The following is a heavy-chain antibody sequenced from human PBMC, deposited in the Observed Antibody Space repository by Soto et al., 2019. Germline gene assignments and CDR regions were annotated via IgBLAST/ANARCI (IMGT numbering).Heavy chain of an antibody. J-gene: IGHJ4*02. CDR1: GFSFSSYA. V-gene: IGHV3-30-3*01. Sequence: QVQLVESGGGVVQPGRSLRLSCAASGFSFSSYAMHWVRQVPGKGLEWVAIISYDGSNKYYADSVKGRFTMSRDSHMNTIYREVQVLRAEGTAEYYGARDWARFYSRSSGGYFVCWGQGSPVAVSS. CDR3: ARDWARFYSRSSGGYFVC. D-gene: IGHD6-6*01. CDR2: ISYDGSNK.